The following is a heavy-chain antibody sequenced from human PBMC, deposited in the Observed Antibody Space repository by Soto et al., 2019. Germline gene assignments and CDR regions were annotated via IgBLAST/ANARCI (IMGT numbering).Heavy chain of an antibody. CDR2: IIPIFGTP. D-gene: IGHD1-1*01. Sequence: SVKVSCKASGGTFNNYVINWVRQAPGQGLEWMAGIIPIFGTPNYAQKFQGRVTITADKSTSTAYMELNSLRSEDTAVYYCAGSCDRTNCLAQFDYWGQGTLVTVSS. J-gene: IGHJ4*02. V-gene: IGHV1-69*06. CDR3: AGSCDRTNCLAQFDY. CDR1: GGTFNNYV.